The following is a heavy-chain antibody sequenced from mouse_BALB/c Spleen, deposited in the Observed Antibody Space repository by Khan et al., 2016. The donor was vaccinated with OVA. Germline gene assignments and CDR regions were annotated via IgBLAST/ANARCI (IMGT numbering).Heavy chain of an antibody. J-gene: IGHJ3*01. CDR3: ASHLTGSFAY. CDR2: INSDGTYT. Sequence: EVMLVESGGDLVKPGGSLKLSCAASGFTFSNYGMSWVRQIPDKRLEWVATINSDGTYTYYPDSVKGRFTISRNNAKNTLYLEMSSLKSEDTAMYYGASHLTGSFAYWGQGTLVTVSA. V-gene: IGHV5-6*01. D-gene: IGHD4-1*01. CDR1: GFTFSNYG.